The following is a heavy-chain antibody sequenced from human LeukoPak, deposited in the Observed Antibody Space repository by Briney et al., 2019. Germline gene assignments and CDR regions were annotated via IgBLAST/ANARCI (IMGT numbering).Heavy chain of an antibody. Sequence: AGGSLRLSCAASGFTFNNYWMNWVRQAPGEGLVWVSRINSDGGSTSYADSVKGRFTISRDNAKNTQYLQMNSLRAEDTAMYYCARAKDYGDYGGAFDIWGQGTMVAVSS. CDR1: GFTFNNYW. CDR3: ARAKDYGDYGGAFDI. V-gene: IGHV3-74*01. CDR2: INSDGGST. J-gene: IGHJ3*02. D-gene: IGHD4-17*01.